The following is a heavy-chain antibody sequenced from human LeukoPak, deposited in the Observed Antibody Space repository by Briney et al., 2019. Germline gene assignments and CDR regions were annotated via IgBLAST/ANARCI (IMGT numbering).Heavy chain of an antibody. CDR3: ATVAAAGAYRFDY. CDR2: FDPEDGET. V-gene: IGHV1-24*01. CDR1: GYTLTELS. J-gene: IGHJ4*02. Sequence: WASVKVSCKVSGYTLTELSMHWVRQAPGKGLEWMGSFDPEDGETIYAQKFQGRVTMTEDTSTDTAYMELSSLRSEDTAVYYCATVAAAGAYRFDYWSQGTLVTVSS. D-gene: IGHD6-13*01.